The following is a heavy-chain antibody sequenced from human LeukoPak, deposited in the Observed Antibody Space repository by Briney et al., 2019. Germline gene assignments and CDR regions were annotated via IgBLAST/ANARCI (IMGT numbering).Heavy chain of an antibody. J-gene: IGHJ3*02. CDR2: TRHKAKRYTT. CDR1: GFIISDHY. D-gene: IGHD1-26*01. CDR3: TRVYSGSSNAFDI. V-gene: IGHV3-72*01. Sequence: GGSLRLSCAASGFIISDHYMDWVRQAPGKGLEWVGRTRHKAKRYTTEYAASVKGRFTISRDDLKNSLYLQMNSLRIEDTAVYYCTRVYSGSSNAFDIWGQGTMVTVSS.